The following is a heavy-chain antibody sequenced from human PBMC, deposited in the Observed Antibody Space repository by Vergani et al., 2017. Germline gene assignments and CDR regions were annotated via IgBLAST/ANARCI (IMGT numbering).Heavy chain of an antibody. V-gene: IGHV3-23*04. CDR2: ISGSGGST. J-gene: IGHJ3*02. Sequence: EVQLVESGGGVVRPGGSLRLSCAASGFTFDDYGMNWVRQAPGKGLEWVSAISGSGGSTYYADSVKGRFTISRDNSKNTLYLQMNSLRAEDTAVYYCARDYYGSTPSCLDIWGQGTMVTVSS. D-gene: IGHD3-10*01. CDR1: GFTFDDYG. CDR3: ARDYYGSTPSCLDI.